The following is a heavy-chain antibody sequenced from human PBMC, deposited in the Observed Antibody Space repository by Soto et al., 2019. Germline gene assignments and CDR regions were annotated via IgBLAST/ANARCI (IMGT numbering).Heavy chain of an antibody. Sequence: QVQLVQSGAEVKKPGASVKVSCKASGYTFTSYYVHWVRQAPGQGLEWMGIINPSGGSTSYAQKFQGRVTMTRDTSTSTVYMELSSLRSEDTAVYYCARAAATRLAFDIWGQGTMVTVSS. D-gene: IGHD2-15*01. V-gene: IGHV1-46*01. CDR3: ARAAATRLAFDI. CDR1: GYTFTSYY. J-gene: IGHJ3*02. CDR2: INPSGGST.